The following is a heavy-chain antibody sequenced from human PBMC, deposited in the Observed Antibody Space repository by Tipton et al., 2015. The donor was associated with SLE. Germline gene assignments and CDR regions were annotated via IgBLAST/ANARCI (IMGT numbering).Heavy chain of an antibody. CDR2: ISSGDTYI. Sequence: SLRLSCAASGFTFSSHGMSWVRQAPGKGLEWVSSISSGDTYIYYADSVKGRFTISRDNAKNSLYLHMISVRGEDTAVYYCAREWGGNRRDGMDVWGQGTTVTVS. V-gene: IGHV3-21*01. CDR3: AREWGGNRRDGMDV. J-gene: IGHJ6*02. D-gene: IGHD1/OR15-1a*01. CDR1: GFTFSSHG.